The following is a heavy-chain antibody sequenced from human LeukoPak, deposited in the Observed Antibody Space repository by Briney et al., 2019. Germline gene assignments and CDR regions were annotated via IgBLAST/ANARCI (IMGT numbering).Heavy chain of an antibody. V-gene: IGHV3-21*04. J-gene: IGHJ4*02. Sequence: PGGSLRLSCAASGFTFSSYNMNWVRQAPGKGLEWVSSITSGSSYIYYADSVKGRFTISRDNAKNSLYLQMNSLRAEDTAVYYCARDGWFGEFDYWGQGTLVTVSS. CDR1: GFTFSSYN. CDR2: ITSGSSYI. D-gene: IGHD3-10*01. CDR3: ARDGWFGEFDY.